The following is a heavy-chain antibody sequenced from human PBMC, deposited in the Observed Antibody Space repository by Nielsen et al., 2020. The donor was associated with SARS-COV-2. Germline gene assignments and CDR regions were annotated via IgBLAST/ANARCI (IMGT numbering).Heavy chain of an antibody. CDR3: AKDPGDSSGYYYFYYFDY. V-gene: IGHV3-23*01. J-gene: IGHJ4*02. CDR2: ISGSGGST. CDR1: GFTFSSYA. Sequence: GGSLRLSCAASGFTFSSYAMSWVRQAPGKGLEWVSAISGSGGSTYYADSVKGRFTISRDNSKNTLYLQMNSLRAEDTAVYYCAKDPGDSSGYYYFYYFDYWGQGTLVTVSS. D-gene: IGHD3-22*01.